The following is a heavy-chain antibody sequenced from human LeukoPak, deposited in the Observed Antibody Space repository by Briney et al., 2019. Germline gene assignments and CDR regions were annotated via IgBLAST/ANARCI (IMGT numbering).Heavy chain of an antibody. Sequence: ASVKVSCKASGYTFTSYGISWVRQAPGQGLEWMGWISAYNGNTNYAQKLQGRVTMTTDTSTSTAYMELRSLRSDDTAVYYCSRDPKQLYYMDVWGKGTTVTVSS. CDR1: GYTFTSYG. CDR3: SRDPKQLYYMDV. D-gene: IGHD6-13*01. CDR2: ISAYNGNT. V-gene: IGHV1-18*01. J-gene: IGHJ6*03.